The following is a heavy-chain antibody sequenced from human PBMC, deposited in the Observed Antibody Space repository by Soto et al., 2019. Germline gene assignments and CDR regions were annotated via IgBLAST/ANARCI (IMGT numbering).Heavy chain of an antibody. Sequence: AVKVSCKAYGGTFSMYAFSCVLQSPLQWRDWMGGIIPIFGTANYAQKFQGRVTITADESTSTAYMELSSLRSEDTAVYYCARGPIFGVVVDGDYYYYGMDVWGQGTTVTVSS. CDR3: ARGPIFGVVVDGDYYYYGMDV. J-gene: IGHJ6*02. CDR1: GGTFSMYA. CDR2: IIPIFGTA. V-gene: IGHV1-69*13. D-gene: IGHD3-3*01.